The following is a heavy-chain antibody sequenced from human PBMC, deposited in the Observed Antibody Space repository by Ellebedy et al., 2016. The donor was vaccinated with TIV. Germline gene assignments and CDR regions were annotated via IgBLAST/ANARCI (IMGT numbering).Heavy chain of an antibody. D-gene: IGHD2-15*01. CDR3: GRGRGYASTGRVYYFDY. V-gene: IGHV1-2*04. CDR2: INPNSGGT. Sequence: AASVKVSCKASGYTFTGYYMHWVRQAPGQRLEWMGWINPNSGGTNYAQKFQGWVTMTRDSSISTAYMELSSLRSEDTAVYYCGRGRGYASTGRVYYFDYWGQGSLVTVSS. J-gene: IGHJ4*02. CDR1: GYTFTGYY.